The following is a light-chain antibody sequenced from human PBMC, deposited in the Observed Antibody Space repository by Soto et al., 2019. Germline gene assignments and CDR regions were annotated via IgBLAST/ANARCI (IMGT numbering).Light chain of an antibody. CDR1: QSVSSSY. V-gene: IGKV3D-7*01. CDR3: QQDYNLPLT. J-gene: IGKJ4*01. Sequence: PGERVTLSCRASQSVSSSYLTWYQQKPGQAPTLLIYGASTRATSIPARFSGSGYGTACTINISSLQTEDGSVYDGQQDYNLPLTFGGGTKVEIK. CDR2: GAS.